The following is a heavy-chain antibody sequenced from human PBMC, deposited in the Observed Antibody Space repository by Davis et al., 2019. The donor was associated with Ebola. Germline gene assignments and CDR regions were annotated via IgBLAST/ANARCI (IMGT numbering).Heavy chain of an antibody. Sequence: ETLSLTCAVYGGSFSGSYWSWVRQAPGKGLEWVSGISGRGLTTEYADNVQGRFTISRDNSKNTLYLQINSLRAEDTAVYYCAKDMIDEGLSSPHPDFQHWGQGTLVTVSS. D-gene: IGHD3-22*01. CDR3: AKDMIDEGLSSPHPDFQH. CDR1: GGSFSGSY. V-gene: IGHV3-23*01. CDR2: ISGRGLTT. J-gene: IGHJ1*01.